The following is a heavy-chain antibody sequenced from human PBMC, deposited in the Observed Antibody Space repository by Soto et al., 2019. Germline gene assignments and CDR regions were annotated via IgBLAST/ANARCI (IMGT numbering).Heavy chain of an antibody. CDR2: ISAYNGNT. CDR3: ARHGIAAAGSEDWFDP. CDR1: GYTFTSYG. D-gene: IGHD6-13*01. J-gene: IGHJ5*02. Sequence: GASVKVSCKASGYTFTSYGISWVRQAPGQGLEWMGWISAYNGNTNYAQRLQGRVTMTTDTSTSTAYMELRSLRSDDTAVYYCARHGIAAAGSEDWFDPWGQGTLVTVSS. V-gene: IGHV1-18*01.